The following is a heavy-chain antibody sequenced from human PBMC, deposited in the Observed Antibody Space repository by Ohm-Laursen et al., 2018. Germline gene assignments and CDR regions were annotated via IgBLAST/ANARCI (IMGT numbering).Heavy chain of an antibody. J-gene: IGHJ4*02. Sequence: SLRLSCTASGFTFDDFAMHWVRQRPGKGLEWVSGISWNSGNIDYAVSLKGRFTVSRDNAKNSLYLQMNSLQDEDTALYYCARLNEEEIALTGPFDYWGQRTLVTVSS. CDR2: ISWNSGNI. CDR1: GFTFDDFA. D-gene: IGHD6-19*01. V-gene: IGHV3-9*01. CDR3: ARLNEEEIALTGPFDY.